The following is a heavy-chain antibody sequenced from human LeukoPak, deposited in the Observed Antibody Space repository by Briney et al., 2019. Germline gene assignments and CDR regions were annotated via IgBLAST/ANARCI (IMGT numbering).Heavy chain of an antibody. CDR2: VGGSAGST. J-gene: IGHJ4*02. CDR1: GFTFSGYA. Sequence: GGSLRLSCAASGFTFSGYAMTWVRQAPGKGLEWVSGVGGSAGSTFYADSVKGRFTISRDNSKNTLYLQMNSLRVEDTAVYYCAKVGGGRIAAAGSHYWGQGTLVTVSS. V-gene: IGHV3-23*01. D-gene: IGHD6-13*01. CDR3: AKVGGGRIAAAGSHY.